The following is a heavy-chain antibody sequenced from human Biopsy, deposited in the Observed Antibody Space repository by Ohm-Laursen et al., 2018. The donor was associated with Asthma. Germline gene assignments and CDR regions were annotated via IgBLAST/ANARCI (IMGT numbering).Heavy chain of an antibody. J-gene: IGHJ6*02. Sequence: GSSVKVSCKASGDSFSNYAISWVRQAPRQGLEWMGGLIPVLGTADYAQMFEGRVTISADESTSTAYMGLSSLRSEDTAVYYCATGYCGSDRILYYYSGMEVWGQGTTVTVSS. CDR2: LIPVLGTA. CDR1: GDSFSNYA. CDR3: ATGYCGSDRILYYYSGMEV. V-gene: IGHV1-69*01. D-gene: IGHD5-12*01.